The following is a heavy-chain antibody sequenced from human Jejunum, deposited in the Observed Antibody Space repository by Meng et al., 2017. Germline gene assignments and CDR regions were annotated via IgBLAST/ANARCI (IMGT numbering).Heavy chain of an antibody. CDR3: ARQYCSSNTCYYDA. D-gene: IGHD2-2*01. J-gene: IGHJ4*02. CDR1: GFTFSSSW. V-gene: IGHV3-74*01. Sequence: GESLKISCAASGFTFSSSWMHWVRQAPGEGLVWVSRINTDGSSTTYADSVKGRFTISRDNAKNTLYLQMNSLRAGDTAVYFCARQYCSSNTCYYDAWGQGTLVTVSS. CDR2: INTDGSST.